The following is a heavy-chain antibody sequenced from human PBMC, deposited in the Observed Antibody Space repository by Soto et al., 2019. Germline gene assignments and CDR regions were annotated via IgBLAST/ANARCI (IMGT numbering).Heavy chain of an antibody. J-gene: IGHJ4*02. Sequence: QVQLQESGPGLVKPSETLSLTCTISGGSIGSYYWSWIRQPPGKGLEWIGYVFHSGITGYNPSLKSRVTISVDASKNLFSLNLSSVTAADAAMYYCARDQNGSPYFDYWGQGTLVTVSS. V-gene: IGHV4-59*01. CDR3: ARDQNGSPYFDY. CDR2: VFHSGIT. CDR1: GGSIGSYY. D-gene: IGHD1-26*01.